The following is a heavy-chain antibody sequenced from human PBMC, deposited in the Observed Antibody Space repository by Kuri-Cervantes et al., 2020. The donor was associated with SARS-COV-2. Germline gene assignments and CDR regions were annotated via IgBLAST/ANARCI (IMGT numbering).Heavy chain of an antibody. CDR3: VRRGGEITMIVVVITIPYYYYYYGMDV. J-gene: IGHJ6*02. V-gene: IGHV3-19*01. CDR2: VSWNGSRT. D-gene: IGHD3-22*01. Sequence: GGSLRLSCAASGFRFSDYGMNWVRQAPGKGLEWVSGVSWNGSRTHYADSVKGRFIISRDNSRNFLHQQMNSLRPEDMAVYYCVRRGGEITMIVVVITIPYYYYYYGMDVWGQGTTVTVSS. CDR1: GFRFSDYG.